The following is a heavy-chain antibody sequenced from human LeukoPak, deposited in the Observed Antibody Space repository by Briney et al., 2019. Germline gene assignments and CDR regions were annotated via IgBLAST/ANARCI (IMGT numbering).Heavy chain of an antibody. J-gene: IGHJ3*02. D-gene: IGHD5-12*01. Sequence: SETLSLTCALYGPSLSGYYCNSIRQPPGKGLEWIGEINNSGSTNYNPSLKSRVTISRDTSKNQFSLKLSSVTAADPAVYYCARATFYSGYDSIWGQGTMVTVSS. CDR2: INNSGST. V-gene: IGHV4-34*01. CDR3: ARATFYSGYDSI. CDR1: GPSLSGYY.